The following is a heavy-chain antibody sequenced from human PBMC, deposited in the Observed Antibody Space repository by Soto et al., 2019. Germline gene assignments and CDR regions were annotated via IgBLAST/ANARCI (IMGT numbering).Heavy chain of an antibody. CDR1: GITFSNSV. Sequence: EVQLLESGGDLVQPGGSLRLSCAASGITFSNSVMNWVRQAPGKGLEWVSTIRRSGDPTYYADSVRGRFTISRDNSKNTLYLQMYSLRADDTAVYFCATGHDSGDLLFDHWGHGTLVTVSS. CDR3: ATGHDSGDLLFDH. V-gene: IGHV3-23*01. J-gene: IGHJ4*01. D-gene: IGHD4-17*01. CDR2: IRRSGDPT.